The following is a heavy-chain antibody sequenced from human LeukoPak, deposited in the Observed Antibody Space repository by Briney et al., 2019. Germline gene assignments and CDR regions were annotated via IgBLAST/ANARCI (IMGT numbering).Heavy chain of an antibody. D-gene: IGHD1-26*01. CDR2: IYYSGST. V-gene: IGHV4-39*07. Sequence: SETLSLTCTVSGGSISSSSYYWGWIRQPPGKGLEWIGSIYYSGSTYYNPSLKSRVTMSVDTSKNQFSLKLSSVTAADTAVYYCARASGLTYSGSRPGYYYGMDVWGQGTTVTVSS. CDR3: ARASGLTYSGSRPGYYYGMDV. J-gene: IGHJ6*02. CDR1: GGSISSSSYY.